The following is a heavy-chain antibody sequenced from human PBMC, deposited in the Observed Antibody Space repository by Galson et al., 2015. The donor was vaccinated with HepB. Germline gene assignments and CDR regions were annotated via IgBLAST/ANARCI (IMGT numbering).Heavy chain of an antibody. D-gene: IGHD6-13*01. CDR3: AKGRDSSSFFSSLDY. V-gene: IGHV3-23*01. J-gene: IGHJ4*02. Sequence: SLRLSCAASGFTFRSYGMNWVRQAPGKGLEWVSGITNSGGSTYYADSVKGRFTISRDNSKSTLYLQMNSLRAEDTAVYYCAKGRDSSSFFSSLDYWGQGNLVTVSS. CDR1: GFTFRSYG. CDR2: ITNSGGST.